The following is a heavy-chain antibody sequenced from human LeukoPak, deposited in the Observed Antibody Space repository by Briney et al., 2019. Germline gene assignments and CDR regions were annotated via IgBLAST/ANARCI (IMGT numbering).Heavy chain of an antibody. J-gene: IGHJ6*03. CDR2: IYKSGTT. Sequence: SETLSLTCTVSGESINPYYWNWIRQSAGKGLEWIGHIYKSGTTNFNPSLTSRVTMSLDTSRNQFSLKLRSVTAADTAVYLCARSFLDYMDVWGKGTTVTVSS. CDR1: GESINPYY. CDR3: ARSFLDYMDV. D-gene: IGHD2/OR15-2a*01. V-gene: IGHV4-4*07.